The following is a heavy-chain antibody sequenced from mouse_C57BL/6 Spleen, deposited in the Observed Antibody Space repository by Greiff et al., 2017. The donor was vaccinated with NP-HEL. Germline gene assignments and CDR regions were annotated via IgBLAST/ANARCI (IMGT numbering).Heavy chain of an antibody. CDR1: GYTFTSYW. V-gene: IGHV1-74*01. CDR2: IHPSDSDT. Sequence: QVQLKQPGAELVKPWASVKVSCKASGYTFTSYWMHWVKQRPGQGLEWIGKIHPSDSDTNYNSKFKGKATLTVDTSSSTAYMQRSSLTSEDSSVYYSAMGRPLFDYWGQGTTLTVSS. D-gene: IGHD6-1*01. CDR3: AMGRPLFDY. J-gene: IGHJ2*01.